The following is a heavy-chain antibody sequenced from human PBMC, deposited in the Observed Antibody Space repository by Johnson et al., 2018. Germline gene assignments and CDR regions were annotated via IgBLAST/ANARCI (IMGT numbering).Heavy chain of an antibody. CDR3: ARVLGTKSGPGAFDI. J-gene: IGHJ3*02. V-gene: IGHV3-48*02. Sequence: EVQLVESGGGLVQPGGSLRLSCAASGFAFSRYNMNLVRQAPGKGLELVSYITSTSKIIYYADSVKGRFTIYRENAKSSLYLQMDSLRDDDTAVYYCARVLGTKSGPGAFDIWGQGTMVTASS. CDR1: GFAFSRYN. CDR2: ITSTSKII. D-gene: IGHD2-8*01.